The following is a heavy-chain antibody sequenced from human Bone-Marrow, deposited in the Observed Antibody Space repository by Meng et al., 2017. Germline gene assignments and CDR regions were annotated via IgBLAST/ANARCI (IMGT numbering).Heavy chain of an antibody. CDR1: GYTFAAYW. CDR2: IDPNNDHT. J-gene: IGHJ4*02. Sequence: QAHLVQSVPEGKKPGASVKLSCKPSGYTFAAYWIHWLRQAPGQGLEWMGRIDPNNDHTQYAQNFQGRVTMTSDTSISTVYMELNGLRSDDTAVYYCARDEDISAAGKLFGDYWGQGTLVTVSS. D-gene: IGHD6-13*01. CDR3: ARDEDISAAGKLFGDY. V-gene: IGHV1-2*06.